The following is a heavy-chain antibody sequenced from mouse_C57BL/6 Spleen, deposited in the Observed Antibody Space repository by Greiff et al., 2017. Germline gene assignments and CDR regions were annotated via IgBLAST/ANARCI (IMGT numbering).Heavy chain of an antibody. CDR1: GFTFSDYG. Sequence: EVKLVESGGGLVKPGGSLKLSCAASGFTFSDYGMHWVRQAPEKGLEWVAYISSGSSTIYYADTVKGRFTISRDNAKNTLFLQMTSLRSEDTAMYYCATTVVAYYAMDYWGQGTSVTVSS. V-gene: IGHV5-17*01. CDR2: ISSGSSTI. D-gene: IGHD1-1*01. CDR3: ATTVVAYYAMDY. J-gene: IGHJ4*01.